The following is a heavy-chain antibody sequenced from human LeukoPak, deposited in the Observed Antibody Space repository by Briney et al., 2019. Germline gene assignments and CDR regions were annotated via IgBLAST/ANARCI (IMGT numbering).Heavy chain of an antibody. Sequence: AGGSLRLSCSASGFTFSSYVMTWVRQAPGPGLEWVSAISGSGDDTYYADSVKGRFTISRDNSKNTLYLQMNSLRAEDTAVYYCAKKEAMIRGVPYYYDFWGQGTLVTVPS. CDR1: GFTFSSYV. CDR3: AKKEAMIRGVPYYYDF. J-gene: IGHJ4*02. V-gene: IGHV3-23*01. D-gene: IGHD3-10*01. CDR2: ISGSGDDT.